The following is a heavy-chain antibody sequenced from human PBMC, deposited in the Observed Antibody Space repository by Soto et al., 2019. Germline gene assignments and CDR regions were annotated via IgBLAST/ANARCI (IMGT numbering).Heavy chain of an antibody. D-gene: IGHD6-13*01. Sequence: EVQLVESGGGLVQPGGSLRLSCAASGFTVSSNYMSWVRQAPGKGLEWVSIIYSGGSTYNADSVKGRFTISRDTSKNTLYLQMSSLRAEDTAVYYCARLQFRISAAGYFDYWGQGTLVTVSS. V-gene: IGHV3-66*04. CDR3: ARLQFRISAAGYFDY. CDR1: GFTVSSNY. CDR2: IYSGGST. J-gene: IGHJ4*02.